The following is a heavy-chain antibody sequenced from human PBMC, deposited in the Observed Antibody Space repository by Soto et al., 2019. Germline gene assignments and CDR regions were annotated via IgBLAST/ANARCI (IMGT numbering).Heavy chain of an antibody. CDR1: GGSISSYF. CDR3: ANFNWYFDP. J-gene: IGHJ2*01. V-gene: IGHV4-59*01. CDR2: IYYTGST. Sequence: VQLQESGPGLVKPSETLSLTCTVSGGSISSYFWSWIRQPPGKGLEWIGYIYYTGSTNYNPSLKSRVAIAVDTSKNQFSLQLGSVTAADTAVYYCANFNWYFDPWGRGTLVTVSS.